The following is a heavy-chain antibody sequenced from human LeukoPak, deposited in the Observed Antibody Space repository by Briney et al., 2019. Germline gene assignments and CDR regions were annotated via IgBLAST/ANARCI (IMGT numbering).Heavy chain of an antibody. CDR3: ARLRFLEWLLEDFDY. J-gene: IGHJ4*02. CDR1: GFTFSSYS. CDR2: ISSSSYI. V-gene: IGHV3-21*01. D-gene: IGHD3-3*01. Sequence: GGSLRLSCAASGFTFSSYSMNWVRQAPGKGLEWVSSISSSSYIYYADSVKGRFTISRDNAKNSLYLQMNSLRAEDTAVYYCARLRFLEWLLEDFDYWGQGTLVTVPS.